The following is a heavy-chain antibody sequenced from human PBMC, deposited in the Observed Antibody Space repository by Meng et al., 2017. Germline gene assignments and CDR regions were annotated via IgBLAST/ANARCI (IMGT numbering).Heavy chain of an antibody. CDR1: GYTFNSYD. D-gene: IGHD4-17*01. Sequence: ASVQVSCKASGYTFNSYDINWVRQATGQGLEWMGWMNPNSGNTGYAQKFQGRVTMTRNTSISTAYMELSSLRSEDTAVYYCARGNQYGNWFDPWGQGTLVTVSS. V-gene: IGHV1-8*01. J-gene: IGHJ5*02. CDR2: MNPNSGNT. CDR3: ARGNQYGNWFDP.